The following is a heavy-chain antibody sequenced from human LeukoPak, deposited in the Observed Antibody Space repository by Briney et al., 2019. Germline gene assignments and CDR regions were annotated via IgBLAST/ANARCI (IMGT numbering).Heavy chain of an antibody. J-gene: IGHJ4*02. CDR3: ARVWISGELLGFDY. Sequence: SSQTLSLTCTVSGGSISSGGYYWSWIRQPPGKGLEWIGYIYHSGSTYYNPSLKSRVTISVDTSKNQFSLKLSSVTAADTAVYYCARVWISGELLGFDYWGQGTLVTVSS. CDR1: GGSISSGGYY. D-gene: IGHD1-26*01. CDR2: IYHSGST. V-gene: IGHV4-30-2*01.